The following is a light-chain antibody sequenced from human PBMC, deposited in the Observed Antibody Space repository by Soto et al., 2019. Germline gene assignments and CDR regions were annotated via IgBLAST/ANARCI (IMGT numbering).Light chain of an antibody. CDR3: QQYNSYPWT. CDR2: KAS. V-gene: IGKV1-5*03. CDR1: QSISSW. J-gene: IGKJ1*01. Sequence: DIQMTQSPSTLSASVGDRVTITCRASQSISSWLAWYQQKPGKAPKLLIFKASSLESGVPSRFSGSGSGTEFTITVSSLQPDDFAAYYGQQYNSYPWTFGQGTKVDIK.